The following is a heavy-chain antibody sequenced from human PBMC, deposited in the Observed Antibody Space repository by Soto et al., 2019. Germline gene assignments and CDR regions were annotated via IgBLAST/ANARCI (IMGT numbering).Heavy chain of an antibody. V-gene: IGHV3-74*01. D-gene: IGHD4-4*01. CDR2: INSDGSST. CDR3: ARVRITVTRFRTADY. Sequence: GGSLRLSCTASGFTFSSYWMHWVRQAPGKGLVWVSRINSDGSSTSYADSVKGRFTISRDNAKNTLYLQMNSLRAEDTAVYYCARVRITVTRFRTADYWGQGTLVTVSS. J-gene: IGHJ4*02. CDR1: GFTFSSYW.